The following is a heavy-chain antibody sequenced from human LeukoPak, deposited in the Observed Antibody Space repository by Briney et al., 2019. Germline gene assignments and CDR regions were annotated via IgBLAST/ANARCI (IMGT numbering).Heavy chain of an antibody. D-gene: IGHD3-10*01. CDR1: GGSISSYY. CDR2: IYYSGST. Sequence: SETLSLTCTVSGGSISSYYWSWIRQPPGKGLEWIGYIYYSGSTNYNPSLKSRVTISVDTSTNQFSLKLSSVTAADTAVYYCARDLDGSAKNWFDPWGQGTLVTVSS. CDR3: ARDLDGSAKNWFDP. V-gene: IGHV4-59*01. J-gene: IGHJ5*02.